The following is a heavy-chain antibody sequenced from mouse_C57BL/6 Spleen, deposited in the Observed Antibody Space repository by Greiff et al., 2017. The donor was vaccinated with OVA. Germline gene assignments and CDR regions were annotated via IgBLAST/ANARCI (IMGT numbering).Heavy chain of an antibody. J-gene: IGHJ1*03. CDR1: GYTFTSYW. V-gene: IGHV1-52*01. D-gene: IGHD2-12*01. CDR3: ARLGRQGYWYFDV. Sequence: VQLQQPGAELVRPGSSVKLSCKASGYTFTSYWMHWVKQRPIQGLEWIGNIDPSDSETHYNQKFKDKATLTVDKSSSTAYMQLSSLTSEDSAVYDCARLGRQGYWYFDVWGTGTTVTVSS. CDR2: IDPSDSET.